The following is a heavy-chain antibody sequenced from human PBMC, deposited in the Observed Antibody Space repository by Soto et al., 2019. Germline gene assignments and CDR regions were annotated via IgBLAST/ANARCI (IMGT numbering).Heavy chain of an antibody. CDR1: GGSFSGYY. Sequence: QVQLQQWGAGLLKPSETLSLTCAVYGGSFSGYYWSWIRQPPGKGLEWIGEINHSGSTNYNPSLKIRVTISVDTSKNQFSLKLSSVTAADTAVYYCSRGLSRQDDYWGQGTLVTVSS. CDR3: SRGLSRQDDY. CDR2: INHSGST. V-gene: IGHV4-34*01. J-gene: IGHJ4*02.